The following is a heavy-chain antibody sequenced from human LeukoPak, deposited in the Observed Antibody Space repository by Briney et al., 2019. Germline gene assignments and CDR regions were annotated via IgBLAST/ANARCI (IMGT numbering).Heavy chain of an antibody. Sequence: ASVKVSCKASGYTFSNYAMHWVRQAPGQSLEWMGWINTGSGNTKYSQKFQGRVTITRDTSASTAYMELSSLRSEDTAVYYCARDLLGYSGYGDFDYWGQGTLVTVSS. CDR2: INTGSGNT. J-gene: IGHJ4*02. D-gene: IGHD5-12*01. V-gene: IGHV1-3*04. CDR3: ARDLLGYSGYGDFDY. CDR1: GYTFSNYA.